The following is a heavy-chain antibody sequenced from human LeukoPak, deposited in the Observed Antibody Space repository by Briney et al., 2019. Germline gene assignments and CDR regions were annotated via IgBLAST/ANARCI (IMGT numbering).Heavy chain of an antibody. Sequence: PSETLSLTCTVSGGSISSSSYYWGWIRQPPGKGLERIGSIYYTGSTYYNPSLKSRVTISVDTSENQFSLKLSSVTAADTAVYYCARVKYCSSTSCPRAVRWFDPWGQGTLVTVSS. J-gene: IGHJ5*02. CDR1: GGSISSSSYY. D-gene: IGHD2-2*01. CDR3: ARVKYCSSTSCPRAVRWFDP. V-gene: IGHV4-39*01. CDR2: IYYTGST.